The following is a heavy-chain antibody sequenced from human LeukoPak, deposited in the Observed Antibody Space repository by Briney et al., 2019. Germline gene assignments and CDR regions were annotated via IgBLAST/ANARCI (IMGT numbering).Heavy chain of an antibody. D-gene: IGHD3-16*01. Sequence: SETLSLTCTVSGGSISSSNYYWGWIRQPPGKGLEWIGNIYYAGSTYYNPSLKSRVAISVDTSKSQFSLKLTSVTAAVTAVYYCARVAYDYLWGSPNWFDPWGQGTLVTVSS. CDR3: ARVAYDYLWGSPNWFDP. CDR1: GGSISSSNYY. CDR2: IYYAGST. J-gene: IGHJ5*02. V-gene: IGHV4-39*07.